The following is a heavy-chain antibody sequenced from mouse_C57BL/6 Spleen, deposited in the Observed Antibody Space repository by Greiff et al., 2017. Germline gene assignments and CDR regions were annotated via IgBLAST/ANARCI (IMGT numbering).Heavy chain of an antibody. CDR2: ISSGSSTI. CDR1: GFTFSDYG. V-gene: IGHV5-17*01. D-gene: IGHD1-1*02. Sequence: EVNLVESGGGLVKPGGSLKLSCAASGFTFSDYGMHWVRQAPEKGLEWVAYISSGSSTIYYADTVKGRFTISRDNAKNTLFLQMTSLRSEDTAMYYCASSLWDYFDYWGQGTTLTVSA. CDR3: ASSLWDYFDY. J-gene: IGHJ2*01.